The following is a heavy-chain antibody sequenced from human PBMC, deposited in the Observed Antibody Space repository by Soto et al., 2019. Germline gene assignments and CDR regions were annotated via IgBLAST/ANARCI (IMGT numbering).Heavy chain of an antibody. CDR1: GFTFSDYY. J-gene: IGHJ5*02. CDR2: ISSSGSTI. V-gene: IGHV3-11*01. CDR3: SSYVESRASCYSQRFCPWFDP. Sequence: PGGSLRLSCAASGFTFSDYYMSWIRQAPGKGLEWVSYISSSGSTIYYADSVKGRFTISRDNAKNSLYLQMNSLRAEYTAVYYCSSYVESRASCYSQRFCPWFDPWGQGPLVTLSS. D-gene: IGHD2-15*01.